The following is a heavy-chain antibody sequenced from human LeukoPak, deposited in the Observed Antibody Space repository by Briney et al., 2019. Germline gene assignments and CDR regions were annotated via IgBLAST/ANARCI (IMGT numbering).Heavy chain of an antibody. V-gene: IGHV3-23*01. J-gene: IGHJ4*02. CDR1: GFTFSTYA. CDR2: ISASGGST. Sequence: GGSLRLSCAASGFTFSTYAMSWVRQPPGKALEWVSLISASGGSTFYADSVKRRFTISRDNSKNTLYLQANSLRAEDTAVYYCAKWDSYYNFWSGYYIYWGQGTLVTVSS. D-gene: IGHD3-3*01. CDR3: AKWDSYYNFWSGYYIY.